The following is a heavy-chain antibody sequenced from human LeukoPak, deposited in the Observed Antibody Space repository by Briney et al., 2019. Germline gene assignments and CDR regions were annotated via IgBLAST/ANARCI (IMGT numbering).Heavy chain of an antibody. CDR3: AKGSGWFDY. V-gene: IGHV4-59*01. J-gene: IGHJ4*02. CDR2: IYYSGST. Sequence: PSETLSLTCTVSGGSISSYYLSWIRQPPGKGLEWIGYIYYSGSTYYNPSLKSRVTISVDTSKNQFSLKLSSVTAADTAVYYCAKGSGWFDYWGQGTLVTVSS. CDR1: GGSISSYY. D-gene: IGHD6-19*01.